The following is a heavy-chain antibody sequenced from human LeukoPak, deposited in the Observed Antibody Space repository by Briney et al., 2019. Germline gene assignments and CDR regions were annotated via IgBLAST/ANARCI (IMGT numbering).Heavy chain of an antibody. V-gene: IGHV3-74*01. CDR1: GFTITNHW. CDR2: LSSDGRKT. D-gene: IGHD6-25*01. Sequence: GGSLRLSCAASGFTITNHWMHWVRQAPGKGLVWVSHLSSDGRKTDYAASVKGRLTISRDNAKNTLFLQMNSLRPDDTVVYSCVREVEVVPATVGAYYYYYMDVWGKGTTVTVSS. CDR3: VREVEVVPATVGAYYYYYMDV. J-gene: IGHJ6*03.